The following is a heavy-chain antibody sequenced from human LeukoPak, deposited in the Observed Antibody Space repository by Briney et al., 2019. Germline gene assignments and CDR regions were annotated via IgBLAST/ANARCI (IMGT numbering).Heavy chain of an antibody. J-gene: IGHJ4*01. CDR3: ARHRDYYDT. D-gene: IGHD3-22*01. Sequence: SETLSLTCTVSGASINNNFWTWIRQPPGKGLEWIGYIYSSGSANYNPSLKSRVFISGDTSKNQISVNRTAVIAADTAVYFCARHRDYYDTWGHGTLVTVSS. CDR1: GASINNNF. CDR2: IYSSGSA. V-gene: IGHV4-59*08.